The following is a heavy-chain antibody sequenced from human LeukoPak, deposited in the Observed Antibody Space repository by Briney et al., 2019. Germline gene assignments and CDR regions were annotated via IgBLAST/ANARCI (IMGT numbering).Heavy chain of an antibody. J-gene: IGHJ5*02. Sequence: GRSLRLSCAASGFTFSSYAMHWVRQAPGKGLEWVSYISSSSSTIYYADSVKGRFTISRDNAKNSLYLQMNSLRAEDTAVYYCARGGDQLLPNWFDPWGQGTLVTVSS. CDR2: ISSSSSTI. D-gene: IGHD2-2*01. CDR3: ARGGDQLLPNWFDP. V-gene: IGHV3-48*04. CDR1: GFTFSSYA.